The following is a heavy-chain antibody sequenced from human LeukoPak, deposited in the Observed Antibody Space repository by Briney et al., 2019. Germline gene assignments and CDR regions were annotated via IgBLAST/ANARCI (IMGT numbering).Heavy chain of an antibody. CDR1: GFVFSNYW. J-gene: IGHJ4*02. CDR2: INPDGRST. CDR3: ARQAAYGENGIAY. D-gene: IGHD4-17*01. V-gene: IGHV3-74*01. Sequence: GGSLRLSCAASGFVFSNYWMHWVRQALGKGPVWVSRINPDGRSTNYADSVKGRFTISRDNAKTTVYLQMNSLRAEDTAIYYCARQAAYGENGIAYWGQGTLVTVSS.